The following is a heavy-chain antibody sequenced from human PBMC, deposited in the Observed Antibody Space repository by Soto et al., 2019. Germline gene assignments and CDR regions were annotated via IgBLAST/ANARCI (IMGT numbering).Heavy chain of an antibody. J-gene: IGHJ4*02. V-gene: IGHV3-33*01. D-gene: IGHD4-17*01. CDR3: ARAYGDYPLYYFDY. CDR1: GFTFSSYG. CDR2: IWYDGSNK. Sequence: LRLSCAASGFTFSSYGMHWVRQAPGKGLEWVAVIWYDGSNKYYADSVKGRFTISRDNSKNTLYLQMNSLRAEDTAVYYCARAYGDYPLYYFDYWGQGTLVTVSS.